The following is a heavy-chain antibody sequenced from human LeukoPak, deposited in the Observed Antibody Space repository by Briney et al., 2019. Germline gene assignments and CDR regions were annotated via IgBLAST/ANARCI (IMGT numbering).Heavy chain of an antibody. CDR1: GGAISRYY. J-gene: IGHJ5*02. CDR2: IYYSGST. CDR3: ARQVRTTVHFDP. Sequence: PSETLSLTCTDSGGAISRYYWSWVRQPPGKGLEWIGYIYYSGSTNYNPSLKSRVTISIDTSKNQFSLKLSSVTAADTAVYFCARQVRTTVHFDPWGQGTLVTVSS. D-gene: IGHD4-17*01. V-gene: IGHV4-59*01.